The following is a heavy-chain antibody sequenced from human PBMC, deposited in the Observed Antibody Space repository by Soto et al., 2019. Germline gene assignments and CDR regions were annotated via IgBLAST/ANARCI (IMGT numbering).Heavy chain of an antibody. V-gene: IGHV3-13*01. CDR1: GFTYRSYD. J-gene: IGHJ6*02. D-gene: IGHD3-10*02. Sequence: EAQLVESGGGLVQPGGSLRLSCAAIGFTYRSYDMHWVRHVPEKGLEWVSSAGGAGAREYADSVRGRFTISRDKAKNSLDLHMDSLRVADTAVYYCTRAMFGVGMDLWGQGTPVTFSS. CDR3: TRAMFGVGMDL. CDR2: AGGAGAR.